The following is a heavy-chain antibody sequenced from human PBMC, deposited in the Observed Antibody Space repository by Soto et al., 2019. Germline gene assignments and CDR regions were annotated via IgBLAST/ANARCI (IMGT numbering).Heavy chain of an antibody. CDR3: SRGYRWAFDY. CDR1: GDSVSSNSVA. D-gene: IGHD2-8*02. Sequence: SQTLSLTCAISGDSVSSNSVAWHWIRQSPSRGLEWLGRTYYRSKWYNNYAVSVKSRITINPDTSKNQFSLQLNSVTPEDTAVYYCSRGYRWAFDYWGQGTLVTVSS. CDR2: TYYRSKWYN. V-gene: IGHV6-1*01. J-gene: IGHJ4*02.